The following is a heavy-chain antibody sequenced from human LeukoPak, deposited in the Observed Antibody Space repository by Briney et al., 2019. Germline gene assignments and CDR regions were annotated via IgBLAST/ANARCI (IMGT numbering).Heavy chain of an antibody. CDR2: IYTGGST. J-gene: IGHJ4*02. Sequence: GGSLRLSCAVSGFAVSSDSMTWVRQGPGKGLEWVSIIYTGGSTYYADSVKGRFTNSRDNSQNTLYLQMNSLRVEDTAVCYCARGQGEGFDFWGQGTLVTVSS. CDR1: GFAVSSDS. CDR3: ARGQGEGFDF. V-gene: IGHV3-53*01. D-gene: IGHD3-16*01.